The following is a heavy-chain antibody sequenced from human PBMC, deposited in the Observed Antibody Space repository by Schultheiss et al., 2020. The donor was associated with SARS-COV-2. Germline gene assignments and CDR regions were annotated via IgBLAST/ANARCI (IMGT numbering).Heavy chain of an antibody. CDR1: GGSISSGGYY. CDR2: IYYSGST. CDR3: ASTVDPIVVVPTATWGY. D-gene: IGHD2-2*01. Sequence: SETLSLTCTVSGGSISSGGYYWSWIRQPPGKGLEWIGYIYYSGSTNYNPSLKSRVTISGDTSKNHFSLKLSSVTAADTAVYYCASTVDPIVVVPTATWGYWGQGTLVTVSS. V-gene: IGHV4-61*03. J-gene: IGHJ4*02.